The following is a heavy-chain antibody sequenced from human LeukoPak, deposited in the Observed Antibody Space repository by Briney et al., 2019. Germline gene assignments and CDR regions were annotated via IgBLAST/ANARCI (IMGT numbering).Heavy chain of an antibody. CDR3: ARSQSSSLIGY. CDR1: GFSFSAYG. D-gene: IGHD6-13*01. V-gene: IGHV3-33*01. Sequence: GGSLRLSCAASGFSFSAYGVHWVRQAPGKGLEWVAVIWYDGSSKDYADSVKGRFTLSRDNSKNTLYLQMNSLTVEDTAVYYCARSQSSSLIGYWGQGTLVTVSS. CDR2: IWYDGSSK. J-gene: IGHJ4*02.